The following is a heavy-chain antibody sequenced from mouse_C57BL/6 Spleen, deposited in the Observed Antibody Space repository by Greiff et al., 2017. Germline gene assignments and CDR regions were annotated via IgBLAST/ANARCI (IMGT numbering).Heavy chain of an antibody. CDR3: ARDQSITTVVATKKYYFDY. CDR2: ISDGGSYT. J-gene: IGHJ2*01. Sequence: EVHLVESGGGLVKPGGSLKLSCAASGFTFSSYAMSWVRQTPEKRLEWVATISDGGSYTYYPDNVKGRFTISRDNAKNNLYLQMSHLKSEDTAMYYCARDQSITTVVATKKYYFDYWGQGTTLTVSS. D-gene: IGHD1-1*01. CDR1: GFTFSSYA. V-gene: IGHV5-4*01.